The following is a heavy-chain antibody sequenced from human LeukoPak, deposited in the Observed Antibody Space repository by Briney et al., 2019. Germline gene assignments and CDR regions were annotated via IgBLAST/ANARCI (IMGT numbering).Heavy chain of an antibody. CDR3: ARQYSSNWYTY. Sequence: SETLSLTCSVSGGSISSSSNYWGWIRQPPGKGLEWIGNIYYSGSTNYNPSLKSRVTISVDTSKNQFSLKLNSVTAADTAVYYCARQYSSNWYTYWGQGTLVTVSS. CDR2: IYYSGST. J-gene: IGHJ4*02. D-gene: IGHD6-13*01. V-gene: IGHV4-61*05. CDR1: GGSISSSSNY.